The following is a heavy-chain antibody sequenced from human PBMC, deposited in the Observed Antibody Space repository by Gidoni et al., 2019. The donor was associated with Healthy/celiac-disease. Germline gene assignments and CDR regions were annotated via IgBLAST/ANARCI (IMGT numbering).Heavy chain of an antibody. V-gene: IGHV4-34*01. J-gene: IGHJ4*02. CDR1: GGSFSCYY. CDR3: ARAPHSSGFGY. Sequence: QVQLQHWGAGLLEPSETLSLTHAVCGGSFSCYYWSWIRQPPGKGLEWMGESNHSGSNNYNQSLMTLVTISVDTSKNQFSMKLSSVTAADTAVYYCARAPHSSGFGYWGQGTLVTVSS. CDR2: SNHSGSN. D-gene: IGHD3-22*01.